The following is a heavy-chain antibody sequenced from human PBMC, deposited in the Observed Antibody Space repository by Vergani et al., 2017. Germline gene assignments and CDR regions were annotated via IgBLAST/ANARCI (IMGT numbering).Heavy chain of an antibody. D-gene: IGHD4-17*01. CDR3: ARLMGDYAFEGGYYYYYGMDV. J-gene: IGHJ6*02. CDR1: GFTFSSYS. CDR2: ISSSSSYI. Sequence: EVQLLESGGGLVQPGGSLRLSCAASGFTFSSYSMNWVRQAPGKGLEWVSSISSSSSYIYYADSVKGRFTISRDNAKNSLYLQMNSLRAEDTAVYYCARLMGDYAFEGGYYYYYGMDVWGQGTTVTVSS. V-gene: IGHV3-21*01.